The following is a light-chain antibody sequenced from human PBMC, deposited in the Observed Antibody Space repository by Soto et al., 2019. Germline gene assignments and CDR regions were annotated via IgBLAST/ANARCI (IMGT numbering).Light chain of an antibody. Sequence: EIVLTQSPGTLSLSPGERATLSCRASQSVRTGLAWYQQKPGQAPRLLFYGASIRATGVPARFSGSGSGTEFTLTITSLQSEDFAVYYCQQCDYLWTFGQGTKVDIK. CDR2: GAS. V-gene: IGKV3-15*01. CDR3: QQCDYLWT. J-gene: IGKJ1*01. CDR1: QSVRTG.